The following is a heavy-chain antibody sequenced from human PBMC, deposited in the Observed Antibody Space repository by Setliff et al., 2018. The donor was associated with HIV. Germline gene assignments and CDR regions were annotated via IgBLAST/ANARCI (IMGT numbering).Heavy chain of an antibody. Sequence: GESLKISCKGFGYTFTTYWIGWVRQMPGKGLEWMGIIHPGDSDTRYSPSFQGQVTISAAKSITTAYLHWTSLKASDSGIYYCARGRGPSRFDYWGQGTLVTVS. CDR1: GYTFTTYW. J-gene: IGHJ4*01. CDR3: ARGRGPSRFDY. V-gene: IGHV5-51*01. CDR2: IHPGDSDT.